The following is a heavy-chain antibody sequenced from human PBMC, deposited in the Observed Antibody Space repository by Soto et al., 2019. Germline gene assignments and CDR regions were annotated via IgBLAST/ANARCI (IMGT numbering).Heavy chain of an antibody. V-gene: IGHV4-4*02. D-gene: IGHD2-15*01. CDR1: GGSISSSNW. CDR3: ARAGRGYCSGGSCYSGLHGMDV. J-gene: IGHJ6*02. CDR2: IYHSGST. Sequence: QVQLQESGPGLVKPSGTLSLTCAVSGGSISSSNWWSWVRQPPGKGLEWIGEIYHSGSTNYNPSLKSRVTIPVDKSKDQFSLKLSSVTAADTAVYYCARAGRGYCSGGSCYSGLHGMDVWGQGTTFTVSS.